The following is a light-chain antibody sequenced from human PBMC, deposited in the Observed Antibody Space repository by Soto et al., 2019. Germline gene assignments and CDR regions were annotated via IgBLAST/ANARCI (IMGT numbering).Light chain of an antibody. V-gene: IGKV2-28*01. CDR2: LGS. Sequence: DIVMTQSPLSLPVAPGEPASISCRSSQSLLHSDGFNYLDWYLQKPGQSPQLLIYLGSHRSSGVPDRFSGSGSGTYFTLKISRVEAEDVGVYYCMQALQTPWTFGQGTKVEIK. CDR3: MQALQTPWT. J-gene: IGKJ1*01. CDR1: QSLLHSDGFNY.